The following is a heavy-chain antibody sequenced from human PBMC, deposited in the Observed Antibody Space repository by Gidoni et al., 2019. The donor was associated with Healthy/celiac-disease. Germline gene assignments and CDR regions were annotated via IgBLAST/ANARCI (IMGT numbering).Heavy chain of an antibody. Sequence: EVQLLESGGGLVQPGGSLRLSCAASGFPFSSYAMSWVRQAPGKGLEWVSAISGSGDSTYYADSVKGRFTISRDNSKNTLYLQMNSLRAEDTAVYYCAKDRSIAAAVYGMDVWGQETTVTVSS. J-gene: IGHJ6*02. V-gene: IGHV3-23*01. D-gene: IGHD6-13*01. CDR3: AKDRSIAAAVYGMDV. CDR1: GFPFSSYA. CDR2: ISGSGDST.